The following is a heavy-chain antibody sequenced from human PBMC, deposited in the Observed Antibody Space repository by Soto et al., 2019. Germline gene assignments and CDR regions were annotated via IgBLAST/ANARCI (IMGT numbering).Heavy chain of an antibody. Sequence: ETLSLTCTVSGGSISSYYWSWIRQPAGKGLEWIGRIYTSGSTNYNPSLKSRVTMSVDTSKNQFSLKLSSVTAADTAVYYCARGERIITMVRGVISYYYYGMDVWGQGTTVTVS. J-gene: IGHJ6*02. D-gene: IGHD3-10*01. V-gene: IGHV4-4*07. CDR3: ARGERIITMVRGVISYYYYGMDV. CDR1: GGSISSYY. CDR2: IYTSGST.